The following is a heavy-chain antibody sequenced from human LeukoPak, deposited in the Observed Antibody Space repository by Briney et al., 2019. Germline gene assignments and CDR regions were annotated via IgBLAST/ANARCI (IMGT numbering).Heavy chain of an antibody. J-gene: IGHJ6*02. D-gene: IGHD6-19*01. V-gene: IGHV3-23*01. CDR2: ISGSGGST. CDR3: AKGRYSSGWYVAVDYYYYGMDV. CDR1: GFTFSSYA. Sequence: GGSLRLSCAASGFTFSSYAMSWVRPAPGKGLEWVSAISGSGGSTYYADSVKGRFTISRDNSKNTLYLQMNSLRAEDTAVYYCAKGRYSSGWYVAVDYYYYGMDVWGQGTTVTVSS.